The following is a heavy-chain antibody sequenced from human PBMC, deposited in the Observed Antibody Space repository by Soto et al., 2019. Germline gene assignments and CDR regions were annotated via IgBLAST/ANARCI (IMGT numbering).Heavy chain of an antibody. CDR3: AGDRGYYDSSGYEDYFDY. D-gene: IGHD3-22*01. Sequence: QVQLVQSGAEVKKPGSSVKVSCKASGGTFSSYAISWVRQAPGQGLEWMGGIIPIFGTANYAQKFQGRVTITADESTSTAYMELSSLRSEDTAVYYCAGDRGYYDSSGYEDYFDYWGQGTLVTVSS. J-gene: IGHJ4*02. CDR2: IIPIFGTA. CDR1: GGTFSSYA. V-gene: IGHV1-69*01.